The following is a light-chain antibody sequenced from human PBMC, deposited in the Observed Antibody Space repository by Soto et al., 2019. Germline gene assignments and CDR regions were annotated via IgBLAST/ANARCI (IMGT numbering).Light chain of an antibody. J-gene: IGLJ2*01. CDR3: QCYASNHSSSV. V-gene: IGLV1-40*01. CDR1: SPDVGANFG. CDR2: DNT. Sequence: QSVLTQPPSVSGSPGQRVTISCTGSSPDVGANFGVHWYQHLPGTAPKLILYDNTNRPSAAPDRFSGSKSGTSASLAITGLQAEDEDEDDCQCYASNHSSSVFGGGTKLTVL.